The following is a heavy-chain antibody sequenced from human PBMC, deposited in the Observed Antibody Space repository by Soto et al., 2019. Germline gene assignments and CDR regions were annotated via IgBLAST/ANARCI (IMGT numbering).Heavy chain of an antibody. D-gene: IGHD5-18*01. CDR1: GVTVSSNY. V-gene: IGHV3-66*04. J-gene: IGHJ4*02. CDR2: IYSGGST. Sequence: EVQLVESGGGLVQPGGSLRLSCAASGVTVSSNYMSWVRQAPGKGLEWVSVIYSGGSTYYADSVKGRFTISRDNSKNTLYLHMNGLRAEDTAVYYCARHGYNYGGRYFDYWGQGTLVTVSS. CDR3: ARHGYNYGGRYFDY.